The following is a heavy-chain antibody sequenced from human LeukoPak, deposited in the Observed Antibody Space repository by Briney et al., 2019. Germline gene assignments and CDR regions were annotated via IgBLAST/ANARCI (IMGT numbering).Heavy chain of an antibody. D-gene: IGHD3-10*01. Sequence: GASVTVSCKASGGTFSSYAISWVRQAPGQGLEWMGGIIPIFGTANYAQKFQGRVTITTDESTSTAYMELSSLRSEDTAVYYCARASRVTMVPSDYWGRGTLVTVSS. V-gene: IGHV1-69*05. CDR1: GGTFSSYA. J-gene: IGHJ4*02. CDR3: ARASRVTMVPSDY. CDR2: IIPIFGTA.